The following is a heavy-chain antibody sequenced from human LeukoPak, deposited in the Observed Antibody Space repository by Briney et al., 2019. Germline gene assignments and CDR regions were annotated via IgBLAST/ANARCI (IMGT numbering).Heavy chain of an antibody. D-gene: IGHD5-24*01. CDR1: GFTVSSNY. CDR2: IYSGGST. CDR3: TRNPERTWYDP. V-gene: IGHV3-53*01. J-gene: IGHJ5*02. Sequence: GGSLRLSCAASGFTVSSNYMSWVRQAPGKGLEWVSVIYSGGSTYYADSVDGRFTISRDDSENTLYLQMNSLRAEDTAVYYCTRNPERTWYDPWGQGTLVTVSS.